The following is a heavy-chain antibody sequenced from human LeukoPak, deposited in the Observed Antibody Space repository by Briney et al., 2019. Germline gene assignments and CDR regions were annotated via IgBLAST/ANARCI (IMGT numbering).Heavy chain of an antibody. CDR3: ANAWAGLYYFDY. CDR2: IRYDGSNK. V-gene: IGHV3-30*02. Sequence: GGSLRLSCAASGFTFSSYGMHWVRQAPGKGLEWVAFIRYDGSNKYYADSVKGRFTISRDNSKNTLYLQMNSLRAEDTAVYYCANAWAGLYYFDYWGQGTLVTVSS. D-gene: IGHD1-26*01. CDR1: GFTFSSYG. J-gene: IGHJ4*02.